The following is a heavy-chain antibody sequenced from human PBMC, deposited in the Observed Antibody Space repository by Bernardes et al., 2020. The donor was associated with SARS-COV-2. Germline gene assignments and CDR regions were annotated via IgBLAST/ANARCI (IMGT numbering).Heavy chain of an antibody. CDR3: ARDGVDAMATVSQLDY. J-gene: IGHJ4*02. V-gene: IGHV3-30-3*01. CDR2: ISYDGRSE. D-gene: IGHD4-17*01. Sequence: VGSLILSCAVSGFTFSNYWMTWVRQAPGKGLEWVAVISYDGRSEYHADSVKGRFTISRDNFKNTLYLQMNSLRAEDTAVYYCARDGVDAMATVSQLDYWGQGTLVTVSS. CDR1: GFTFSNYW.